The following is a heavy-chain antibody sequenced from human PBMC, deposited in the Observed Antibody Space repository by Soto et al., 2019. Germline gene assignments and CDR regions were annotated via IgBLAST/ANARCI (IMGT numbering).Heavy chain of an antibody. V-gene: IGHV1-69*02. J-gene: IGHJ4*02. CDR2: IIPILGIA. D-gene: IGHD3-22*01. CDR1: GGTFSSYT. CDR3: ASTKDYYDSSGYYSLDY. Sequence: QVQLVQSGAEVKKPGSSVKVSCKASGGTFSSYTISWVRQAPGQGLEWMGRIIPILGIANYAQKFQGRVTITADKSTSTAYMELSSLRSEDTAVYYCASTKDYYDSSGYYSLDYWGQGTLVTVSS.